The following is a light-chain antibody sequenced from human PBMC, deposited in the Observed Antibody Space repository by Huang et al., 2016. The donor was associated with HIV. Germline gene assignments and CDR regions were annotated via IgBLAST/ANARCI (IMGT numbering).Light chain of an antibody. J-gene: IGKJ1*01. Sequence: DVQMTQSPSSLSASVGDRVTITCRASQSISNFLNWYQQKPGKAPNLLIYCASSLQTGVPSMFIGSGSETDFSLTISSLQPEDFLTYYCLQTLNFPPTFGQGTKV. CDR2: CAS. CDR1: QSISNF. V-gene: IGKV1-39*01. CDR3: LQTLNFPPT.